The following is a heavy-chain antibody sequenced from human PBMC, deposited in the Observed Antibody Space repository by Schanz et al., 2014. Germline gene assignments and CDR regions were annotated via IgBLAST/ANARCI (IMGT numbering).Heavy chain of an antibody. CDR1: GFIVRSNY. V-gene: IGHV3-48*03. Sequence: EVQLVESGGGLVQPGGSLRLSCAASGFIVRSNYMTWVRQAPGKGLEWVSYISGSSRTIYYADSMKGRFTVSRDNAENALYLQMNSLRAEDTGLYFCARGGSGSHYRLDYWGQGTLVTVSS. CDR3: ARGGSGSHYRLDY. D-gene: IGHD1-26*01. J-gene: IGHJ4*02. CDR2: ISGSSRTI.